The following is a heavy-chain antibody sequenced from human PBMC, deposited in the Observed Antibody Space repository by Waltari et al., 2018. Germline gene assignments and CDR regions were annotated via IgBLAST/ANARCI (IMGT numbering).Heavy chain of an antibody. Sequence: QVQLQESGPGLVKPSETLSLTCTVSGGSIPSYYWSWIRQPAGKGLEWIGRIYTSGSTNYNPSLKSRVTMSVDTSKNQFSLELSTVTAADTAVYYCARSAGSSGWYYFDYWGQGTLVTVSS. V-gene: IGHV4-4*07. CDR2: IYTSGST. D-gene: IGHD6-19*01. CDR1: GGSIPSYY. J-gene: IGHJ4*02. CDR3: ARSAGSSGWYYFDY.